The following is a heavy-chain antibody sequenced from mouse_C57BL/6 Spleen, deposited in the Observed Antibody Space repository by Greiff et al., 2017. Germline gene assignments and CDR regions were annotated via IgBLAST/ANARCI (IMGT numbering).Heavy chain of an antibody. Sequence: EVMLVESGEGLVKPGGSLKLSCAASGFTFSSYAMSWVRQTPEKRLEWVAYISSGGDYIYYADTVKGRFTISRDNARNTLYLQMSSLKSEDTAMYYCTRVGAYDYDGDYFDYWGQGTTLTVSS. D-gene: IGHD2-4*01. CDR2: ISSGGDYI. J-gene: IGHJ2*01. CDR1: GFTFSSYA. CDR3: TRVGAYDYDGDYFDY. V-gene: IGHV5-9-1*02.